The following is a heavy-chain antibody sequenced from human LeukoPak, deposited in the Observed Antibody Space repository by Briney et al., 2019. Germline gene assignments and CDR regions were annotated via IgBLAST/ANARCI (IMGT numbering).Heavy chain of an antibody. CDR3: AKDWYSSSWAGDY. CDR2: ISYDGSNK. Sequence: PGRSLRLSCAASGFTFSSYGMHWVRQAPGKGLEWVAVISYDGSNKYYADSVKGRFTISRDNSKNTLYLQMNSLRAEDTAVHYCAKDWYSSSWAGDYWGQGTLVTVSS. J-gene: IGHJ4*02. CDR1: GFTFSSYG. D-gene: IGHD6-13*01. V-gene: IGHV3-30*18.